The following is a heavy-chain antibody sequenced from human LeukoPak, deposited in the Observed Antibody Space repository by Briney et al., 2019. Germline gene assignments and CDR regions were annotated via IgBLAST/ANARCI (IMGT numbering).Heavy chain of an antibody. CDR3: ASLLRNLYYGSGSYPFYFDY. D-gene: IGHD3-10*01. V-gene: IGHV4-31*03. J-gene: IGHJ4*02. CDR2: IYYSGST. Sequence: SQTLSLTYTVSGGSISSGGYYWSWIRQHPGKGLEWIGYIYYSGSTYYNPSLKSRVTISVDTSKNQFSLKLSSVTAADTAVYYCASLLRNLYYGSGSYPFYFDYWGQGTLVTVSS. CDR1: GGSISSGGYY.